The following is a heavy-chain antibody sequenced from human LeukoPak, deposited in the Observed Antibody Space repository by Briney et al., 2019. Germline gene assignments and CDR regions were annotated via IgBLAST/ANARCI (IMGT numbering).Heavy chain of an antibody. V-gene: IGHV4-59*01. CDR3: ARGGSTYGEYALDY. CDR1: GGSISSYY. Sequence: SETLSLTCTVSGGSISSYYWSWIRQPAGNGLEWIGYIYYTGSTNYNPSLKSRVTISVDTSKNQFSLKLNSVTTADTAVYYCARGGSTYGEYALDYWGQGILVTVSS. CDR2: IYYTGST. D-gene: IGHD4-17*01. J-gene: IGHJ4*02.